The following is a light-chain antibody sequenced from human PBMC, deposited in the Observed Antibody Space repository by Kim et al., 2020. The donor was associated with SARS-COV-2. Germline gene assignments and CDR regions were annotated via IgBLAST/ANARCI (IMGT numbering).Light chain of an antibody. CDR3: QPYNNWPSFT. CDR2: GAS. V-gene: IGKV3-15*01. Sequence: GASASSSCTARLSGSCIAAWDQKHPGQAPRLLNDGASSGATGLAGWFSGSGSGTEFTITISRLPYEDFAVYYRQPYNNWPSFTFGPGTKVDIK. J-gene: IGKJ3*01. CDR1: LSGSCI.